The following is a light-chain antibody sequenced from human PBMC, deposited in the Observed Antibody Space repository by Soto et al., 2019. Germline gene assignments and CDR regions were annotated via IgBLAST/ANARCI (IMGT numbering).Light chain of an antibody. CDR1: QSLVYSDGNTY. CDR3: IHSSHWPPLT. Sequence: VVMTQSPLSLPVTLGQPASISCRSSQSLVYSDGNTYLNWLQQRPGHSPRRLVYKVSNWDSGVPVRGSGSGSATAFTLKIMRVEAEDVGVYCCIHSSHWPPLTFGGGTKVEIK. J-gene: IGKJ4*01. V-gene: IGKV2D-30*01. CDR2: KVS.